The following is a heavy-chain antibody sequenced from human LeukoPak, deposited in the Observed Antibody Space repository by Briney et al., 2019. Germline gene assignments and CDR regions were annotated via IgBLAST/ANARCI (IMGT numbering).Heavy chain of an antibody. CDR2: INPNSGDT. J-gene: IGHJ5*01. CDR1: GYTFSDYY. CDR3: AKDGVWWRPQRGFRDNRTPYSNWCDS. V-gene: IGHV1-2*02. Sequence: GASVKVSCKASGYTFSDYYIHWVRQAPGQGLEWMGRINPNSGDTNYAPRFQGRVAMTRDSSINTAYMELSRLTFDDTADYYCAKDGVWWRPQRGFRDNRTPYSNWCDSWGQGTRVTVAA. D-gene: IGHD2/OR15-2a*01.